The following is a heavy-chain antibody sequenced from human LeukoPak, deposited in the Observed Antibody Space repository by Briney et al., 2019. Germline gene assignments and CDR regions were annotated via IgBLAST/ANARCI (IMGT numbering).Heavy chain of an antibody. CDR1: GFTFSDYY. CDR2: IPYDGSNT. J-gene: IGHJ4*02. V-gene: IGHV3-30*18. D-gene: IGHD4-23*01. CDR3: AKNTKPTLVTPDF. Sequence: GGSLRLSCAASGFTFSDYYMSWIRQVPGKGLEWVAVIPYDGSNTYYADSVKGRFTISRDNSKNTLYLQMNSLRAEDSAVYYCAKNTKPTLVTPDFWGQGTLVTVSS.